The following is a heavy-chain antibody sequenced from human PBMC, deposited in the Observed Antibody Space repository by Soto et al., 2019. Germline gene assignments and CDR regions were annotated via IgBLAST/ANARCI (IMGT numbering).Heavy chain of an antibody. D-gene: IGHD2-2*01. J-gene: IGHJ6*02. CDR3: AKGQHCSSTSCYFYYYGMDV. CDR2: ISYDGSNK. V-gene: IGHV3-30*18. Sequence: GGSLRLSCAASGFTFSTYDMHWVRQAPGKGLEWVAVISYDGSNKYYADSVKGRLTISRDNSKNTLYLQMNSLRAEDTAVYYCAKGQHCSSTSCYFYYYGMDVWGQGTKVTVSS. CDR1: GFTFSTYD.